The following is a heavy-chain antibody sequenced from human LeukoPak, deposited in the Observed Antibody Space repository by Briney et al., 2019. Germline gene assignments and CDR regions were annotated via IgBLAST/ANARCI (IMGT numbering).Heavy chain of an antibody. J-gene: IGHJ6*03. CDR2: INHSGST. CDR1: GGSISSSSYY. Sequence: PSETLSLTCTVSGGSISSSSYYWGWIRQPPGKGLEWIGEINHSGSTNYNPSLKSRVTISVDTSKKQFSLKLTSLTAADTAVYFCVRHPYDYGDHSHFYYYMDVWGKGTTVTVYS. V-gene: IGHV4-39*07. D-gene: IGHD4/OR15-4a*01. CDR3: VRHPYDYGDHSHFYYYMDV.